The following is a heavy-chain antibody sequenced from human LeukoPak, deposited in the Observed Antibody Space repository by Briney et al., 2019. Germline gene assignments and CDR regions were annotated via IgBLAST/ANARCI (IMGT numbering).Heavy chain of an antibody. J-gene: IGHJ3*02. Sequence: GGSLRLSCAASGFTFSGSGMHWVRQAPGKGLEWVTFIRYDGSNKYYTDSVKGRFTISRDNAKNSLYLQMNSLRAEDTAVYYCARVRYYDSSGLPDAFDIWGQGTMVTVSS. CDR2: IRYDGSNK. CDR3: ARVRYYDSSGLPDAFDI. CDR1: GFTFSGSG. D-gene: IGHD3-22*01. V-gene: IGHV3-30*02.